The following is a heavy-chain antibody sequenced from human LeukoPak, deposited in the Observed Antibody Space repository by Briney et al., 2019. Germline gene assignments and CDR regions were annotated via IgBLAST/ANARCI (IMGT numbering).Heavy chain of an antibody. CDR1: GFTFTNYW. CDR3: AKDRYGSGSYYFY. D-gene: IGHD3-10*01. CDR2: MKQDGREK. J-gene: IGHJ4*02. Sequence: PGGSLRLSSVASGFTFTNYWLNWVRQAPGKGLEWVAKMKQDGREKYYVDSVKGRFTISRDNAKNSLYLQMNSLRDEDTAVYYCAKDRYGSGSYYFYWGQGTLVTVSS. V-gene: IGHV3-7*01.